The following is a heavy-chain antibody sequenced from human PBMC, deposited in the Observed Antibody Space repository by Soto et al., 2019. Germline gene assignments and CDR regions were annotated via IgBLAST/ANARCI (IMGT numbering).Heavy chain of an antibody. CDR3: ARYRYCTNGVCYSPFDY. CDR1: GFTFSSYW. V-gene: IGHV3-74*01. D-gene: IGHD2-8*01. CDR2: INSDGSST. Sequence: EVQLVESGGGLVQPGGSLRLSCAASGFTFSSYWMHWVRQAPGKGLVWVSRINSDGSSTSYADSVKGRFTISRDNAKNTLYLHMNSLRAEDTAVYYCARYRYCTNGVCYSPFDYWGQGTLVTVSS. J-gene: IGHJ4*02.